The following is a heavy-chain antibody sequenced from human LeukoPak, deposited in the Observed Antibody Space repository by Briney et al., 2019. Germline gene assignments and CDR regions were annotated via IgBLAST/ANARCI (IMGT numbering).Heavy chain of an antibody. D-gene: IGHD2-2*01. V-gene: IGHV3-23*01. CDR1: RFTFGTYA. CDR2: ISGSGYTT. CDR3: AKSQRNDQQVVQRIDY. J-gene: IGHJ4*02. Sequence: GGSLRLSCTASRFTFGTYAMSWVRQAPGKGLEWVSSISGSGYTTYYTGSVKGRFTISRDNSKNALYLQMSSLRAEDTAVYYCAKSQRNDQQVVQRIDYWGQGTLVTVSS.